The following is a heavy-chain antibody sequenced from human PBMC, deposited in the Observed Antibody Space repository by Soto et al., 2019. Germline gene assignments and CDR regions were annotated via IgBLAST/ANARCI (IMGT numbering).Heavy chain of an antibody. Sequence: SETLSLTCTVSGGSISSGDYYWSWIRQPPGKGLEWIGYIYYSGSTYYNPSLKSRVTISVDTSKNQFSLKLSSVTAADTAVYYCARDGRTRFGESWFDPWGQGTLVTVSS. CDR1: GGSISSGDYY. V-gene: IGHV4-30-4*01. CDR2: IYYSGST. J-gene: IGHJ5*02. CDR3: ARDGRTRFGESWFDP. D-gene: IGHD3-10*01.